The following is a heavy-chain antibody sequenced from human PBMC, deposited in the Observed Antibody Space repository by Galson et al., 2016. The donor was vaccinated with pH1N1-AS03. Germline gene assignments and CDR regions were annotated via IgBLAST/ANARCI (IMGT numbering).Heavy chain of an antibody. Sequence: SLRLSCAASGFTVTRNDMHWVRQATGKGLERVSIIAATGPTHYVDSVKGRFTSSRDDGRNSLYLQMNSLQTEDTAVYYCTTDNLYSSGWTGYFQHWGQGTLVTVSS. CDR2: IAATGPT. V-gene: IGHV3-13*01. D-gene: IGHD6-19*01. J-gene: IGHJ1*01. CDR3: TTDNLYSSGWTGYFQH. CDR1: GFTVTRND.